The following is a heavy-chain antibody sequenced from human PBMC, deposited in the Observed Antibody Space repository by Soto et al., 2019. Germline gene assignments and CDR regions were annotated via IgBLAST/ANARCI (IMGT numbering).Heavy chain of an antibody. Sequence: EVQLLESGGGLVQPGGSLRLSCAASGVTFSSFVMNWVRQAPGKGLEWVSTISPGSDVSHYTDSVKGRFTISRDNSRRTLHLQMDSLRVEDAAVYFCVRRAIPATTKWGAFDVWGQGTAVTVSS. D-gene: IGHD2-2*02. CDR3: VRRAIPATTKWGAFDV. J-gene: IGHJ3*01. V-gene: IGHV3-23*01. CDR1: GVTFSSFV. CDR2: ISPGSDVS.